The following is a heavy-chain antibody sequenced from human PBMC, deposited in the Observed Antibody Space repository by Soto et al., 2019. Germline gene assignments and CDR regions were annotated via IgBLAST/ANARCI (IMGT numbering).Heavy chain of an antibody. CDR1: GGSISSSNW. Sequence: QVQLQESGPGLVKPSGTLSLTCAVSGGSISSSNWWSWVRPPPGKGLEWIGEIYHSGSTNYHPSLKSRVTLSVDKSKNQFSLKLSSVTAADTAVYYCARVTAVAGPNFDYWGQGTLVTVSS. CDR2: IYHSGST. V-gene: IGHV4-4*02. J-gene: IGHJ4*02. D-gene: IGHD6-19*01. CDR3: ARVTAVAGPNFDY.